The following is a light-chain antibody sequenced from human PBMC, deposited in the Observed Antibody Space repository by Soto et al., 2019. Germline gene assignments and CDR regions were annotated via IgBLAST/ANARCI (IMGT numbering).Light chain of an antibody. CDR3: QQRSNWPPALT. Sequence: DIQMTQSPSSLSASVGDRVTVTCRAGQSISRYLNWYQQRPGKAPKLLIYSASSLQTGVPSRFSGSGSGTDFTLTISSLEPEDFAVYYCQQRSNWPPALTFGGGTKVEIK. CDR1: QSISRY. V-gene: IGKV1-39*01. CDR2: SAS. J-gene: IGKJ4*01.